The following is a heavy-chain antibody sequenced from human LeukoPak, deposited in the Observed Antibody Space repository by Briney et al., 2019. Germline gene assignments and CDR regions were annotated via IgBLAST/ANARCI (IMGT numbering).Heavy chain of an antibody. Sequence: SVKVSCKASGGTFSSYTISWVRQAPGQGLEWMGRIHPILGIANYAQKFQGRVTITADTSTSTAYIELSRLRSEDTAVYYCARGDPQSGSYYTCFDYWGQGGLVSVCS. J-gene: IGHJ4*01. D-gene: IGHD3-10*01. CDR1: GGTFSSYT. V-gene: IGHV1-69*02. CDR3: ARGDPQSGSYYTCFDY. CDR2: IHPILGIA.